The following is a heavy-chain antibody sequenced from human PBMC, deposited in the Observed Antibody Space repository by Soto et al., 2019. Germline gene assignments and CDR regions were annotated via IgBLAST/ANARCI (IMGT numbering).Heavy chain of an antibody. V-gene: IGHV3-21*01. Sequence: EVQLVESGEGLVKPGGSLRLSCAASGFTFSSYSMNWVRQAPGQGLEWVSSISSSSSYIYYADSVKGRFTISRDNAKNSLYLQMNSLRAEDTAGYYCARWGCTSTSCYTGWFDPWGQGTLVTVSS. CDR1: GFTFSSYS. CDR2: ISSSSSYI. D-gene: IGHD2-2*02. CDR3: ARWGCTSTSCYTGWFDP. J-gene: IGHJ5*02.